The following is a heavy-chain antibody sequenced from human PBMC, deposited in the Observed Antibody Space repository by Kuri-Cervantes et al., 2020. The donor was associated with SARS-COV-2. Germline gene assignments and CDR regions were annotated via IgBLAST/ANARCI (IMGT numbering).Heavy chain of an antibody. Sequence: GESLKISCAASGFPFSSYTMSWVRQAPGKGLEWVSVASGSGATTYYADSLKGRFTISRDNSKNTLYLQMNSLRAEDTAVYYCAKALCSGGSCYGYYYYYGMDVWGQGTTVTVSS. D-gene: IGHD2-15*01. CDR3: AKALCSGGSCYGYYYYYGMDV. CDR1: GFPFSSYT. CDR2: ASGSGATT. J-gene: IGHJ6*02. V-gene: IGHV3-23*01.